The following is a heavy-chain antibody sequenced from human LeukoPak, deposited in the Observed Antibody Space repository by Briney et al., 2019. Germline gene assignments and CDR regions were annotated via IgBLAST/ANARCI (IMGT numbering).Heavy chain of an antibody. Sequence: ASVKVSCKASGYTFTSYGINWVRQAPGQGLEWMGWISVYNGNTTYEEKLQGRVSMTTDTSTNTAYMELRSLRSDDTAIYYCARDLLFYETSGSDAFDIWGQGTMVTVSS. D-gene: IGHD3-22*01. CDR1: GYTFTSYG. V-gene: IGHV1-18*01. CDR3: ARDLLFYETSGSDAFDI. J-gene: IGHJ3*02. CDR2: ISVYNGNT.